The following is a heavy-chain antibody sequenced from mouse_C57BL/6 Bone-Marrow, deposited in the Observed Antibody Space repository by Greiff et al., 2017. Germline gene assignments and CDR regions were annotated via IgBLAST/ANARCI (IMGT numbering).Heavy chain of an antibody. D-gene: IGHD4-1*01. CDR2: IDPSDSYT. CDR3: ARDWDKNLDY. V-gene: IGHV1-69*01. J-gene: IGHJ2*01. Sequence: QVQLQQSGAELVMPGASVKLSCKASGYTFTSYWMHWVKQRPGQGLEWIGEIDPSDSYTNYNQKFKGKSTLTVDKSSSTAYMQLSSLTSEDSAVYYCARDWDKNLDYWGQGTTLTVSS. CDR1: GYTFTSYW.